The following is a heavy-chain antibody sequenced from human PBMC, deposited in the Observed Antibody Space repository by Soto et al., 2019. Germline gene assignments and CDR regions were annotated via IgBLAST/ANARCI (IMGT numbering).Heavy chain of an antibody. J-gene: IGHJ4*02. CDR2: ISAYNANA. Sequence: QIQLLQSGAEVKKPGASVKVTCKASGYTFRNFGICWVRQAPGQGLEWMGWISAYNANANYAQKFQGRLTMTADTSTSTAYMELRSLRSDDTAVYYCARENSYFDYWGQGTLFTVSS. CDR1: GYTFRNFG. V-gene: IGHV1-18*01. CDR3: ARENSYFDY.